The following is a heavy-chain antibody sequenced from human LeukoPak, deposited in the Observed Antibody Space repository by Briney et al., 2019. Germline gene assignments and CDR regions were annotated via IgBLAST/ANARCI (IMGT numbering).Heavy chain of an antibody. V-gene: IGHV5-51*01. CDR1: GYRFTNFW. D-gene: IGHD3-10*01. J-gene: IGHJ6*04. Sequence: GESLKISCKASGYRFTNFWIAWVRQMPGKGLEWMGIIYAGDSDTRYSPSLQGQVTMLVDKSSSTAYLQWTSLKASDTAMYYCARSGLARGMDVWGKGTTVTVAS. CDR3: ARSGLARGMDV. CDR2: IYAGDSDT.